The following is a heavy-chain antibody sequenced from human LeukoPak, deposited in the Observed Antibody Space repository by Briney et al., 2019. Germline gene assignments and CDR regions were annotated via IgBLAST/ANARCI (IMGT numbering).Heavy chain of an antibody. CDR3: AKVGAAHYYYYMDV. D-gene: IGHD1-26*01. J-gene: IGHJ6*03. CDR2: ISGDGGST. CDR1: GFTLDDYA. Sequence: PGGSLRLSCAASGFTLDDYAMHWVRQAPGKGLEWVSLISGDGGSTYYADSVKGRFTISRDNSKNSLYLQMNSLRTEDTALYCCAKVGAAHYYYYMDVWGKGTTVTVSS. V-gene: IGHV3-43*02.